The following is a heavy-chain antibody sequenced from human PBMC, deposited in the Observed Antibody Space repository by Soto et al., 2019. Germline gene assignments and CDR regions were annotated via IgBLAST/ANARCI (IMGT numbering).Heavy chain of an antibody. CDR1: GFTFSNFG. Sequence: QVQLVESGGGVVQPGRSLILSCAASGFTFSNFGMHWVRQAPVKGLEWVAVISYDGNTKYYADSVKGRFTISRDNSKNTLYLQMDRLRVEDTAVYYCTAQGATGDWGQGTLVTVSS. CDR2: ISYDGNTK. CDR3: TAQGATGD. J-gene: IGHJ4*02. V-gene: IGHV3-30*03. D-gene: IGHD5-12*01.